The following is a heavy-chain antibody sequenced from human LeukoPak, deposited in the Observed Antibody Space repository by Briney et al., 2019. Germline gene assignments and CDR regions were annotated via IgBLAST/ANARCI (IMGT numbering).Heavy chain of an antibody. D-gene: IGHD4-11*01. J-gene: IGHJ3*02. CDR3: ARVGRTTHEAFDI. Sequence: PSETLSLTCTVSGGSISSYYWSWIRQPPGKGLEWIGYIYYSGSTNYNPSLKSRVTISVDTSKNQFSLKLSSVTAADTAVYYCARVGRTTHEAFDIWGQGTMVTVSS. V-gene: IGHV4-59*01. CDR2: IYYSGST. CDR1: GGSISSYY.